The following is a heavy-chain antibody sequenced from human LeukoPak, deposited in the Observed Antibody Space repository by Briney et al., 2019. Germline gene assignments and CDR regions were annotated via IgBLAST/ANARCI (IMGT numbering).Heavy chain of an antibody. CDR2: VNEDGSRT. CDR3: TRGHASGWTRDAFDL. J-gene: IGHJ3*01. V-gene: IGHV3-74*01. Sequence: PGGSLRLSCAASGFTFNRFWMHWVPQAPGRGLMWVSHVNEDGSRTTYADPVKGRFTVSRDNARGTLYLEMNNLAVDDTAVYYCTRGHASGWTRDAFDLWGQGTMVTVSS. D-gene: IGHD6-19*01. CDR1: GFTFNRFW.